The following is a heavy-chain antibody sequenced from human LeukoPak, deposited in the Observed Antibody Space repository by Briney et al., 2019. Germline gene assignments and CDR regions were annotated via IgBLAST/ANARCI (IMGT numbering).Heavy chain of an antibody. CDR1: GFTFSSYS. CDR2: ISSSSSYI. V-gene: IGHV3-21*01. J-gene: IGHJ6*02. CDR3: ARAPPEGYSALYYYYYYGMDV. Sequence: GGSLRLSCAXSGFTFSSYSMNWVRQAPGKGREWVSSISSSSSYIYYADSVKGRFTISRDNAKNSLYLQMNRLRAEDTAVYYCARAPPEGYSALYYYYYYGMDVWGQGTTVTVSS. D-gene: IGHD5-18*01.